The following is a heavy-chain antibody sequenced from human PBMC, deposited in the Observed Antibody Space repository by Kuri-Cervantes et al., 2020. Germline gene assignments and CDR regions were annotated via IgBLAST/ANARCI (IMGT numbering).Heavy chain of an antibody. CDR1: GFTFSSYD. J-gene: IGHJ4*02. Sequence: GGSLRLSCAASGFTFSSYDMHWVRQATGKGLEWVSAIGTAGDTYYPGSVKGRFTISRDSAKNSLYLQMNSLRLEDTALYYCAKGKSYGLDAYFDYWGQGTLVTVSS. D-gene: IGHD5-18*01. CDR2: IGTAGDT. CDR3: AKGKSYGLDAYFDY. V-gene: IGHV3-13*01.